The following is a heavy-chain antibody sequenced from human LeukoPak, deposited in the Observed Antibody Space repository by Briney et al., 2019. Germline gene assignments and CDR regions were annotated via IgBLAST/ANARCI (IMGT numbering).Heavy chain of an antibody. CDR1: GYTFTGYY. CDR2: INPNSGGT. D-gene: IGHD3-22*01. V-gene: IGHV1-2*02. J-gene: IGHJ1*01. Sequence: ASVKVSCKASGYTFTGYYMHWVRQAPGQGLEWMGWINPNSGGTNYAQKFQGRVTMTRDTSISTAYMELSRLRSDDTAVYYCARERSRSYYDSSGYHIEYFQHWGQGTLVTVSS. CDR3: ARERSRSYYDSSGYHIEYFQH.